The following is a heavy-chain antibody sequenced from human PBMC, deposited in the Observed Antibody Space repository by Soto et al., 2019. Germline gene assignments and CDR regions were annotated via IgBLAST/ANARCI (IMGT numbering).Heavy chain of an antibody. D-gene: IGHD3-3*01. CDR2: INAGNGNT. V-gene: IGHV1-3*01. CDR3: ARDDYDFWSGYYTYNWFDP. CDR1: GYTFTSYA. Sequence: GASVKVSCKASGYTFTSYAMHWVRQAPGQRLEWMGWINAGNGNTKYSQKFQGRVTITRDTSASTAYMELSSLRSEDTAVYYCARDDYDFWSGYYTYNWFDPWGQGTLVTVSS. J-gene: IGHJ5*02.